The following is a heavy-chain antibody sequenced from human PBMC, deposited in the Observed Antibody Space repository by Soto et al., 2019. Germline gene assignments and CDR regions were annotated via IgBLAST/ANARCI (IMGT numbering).Heavy chain of an antibody. D-gene: IGHD2-21*01. V-gene: IGHV3-30-3*01. CDR2: ISYDGSNK. CDR3: ARGGEYYYCGMDV. CDR1: GFTFSSYA. Sequence: QVQLVESGGGVVQPGRSLRLSCAASGFTFSSYAMHWVRQAPGKGLEWVAVISYDGSNKYYADSVKGRFTISRDNSKNTLYLQMNSLRAEDTAVYYCARGGEYYYCGMDVWGQGTTVTVSS. J-gene: IGHJ6*02.